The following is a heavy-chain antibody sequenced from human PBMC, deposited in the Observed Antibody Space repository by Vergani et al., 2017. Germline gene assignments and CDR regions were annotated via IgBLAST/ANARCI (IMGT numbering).Heavy chain of an antibody. D-gene: IGHD4-11*01. Sequence: VQLQQWGGGLLKPSETLSLTCVVNGGSFTSYHWTWIRPSPGAGLEWVGDIDHTGRPDYNPSLKRRLTMSVDKSRNQFSLTLNSVTATDTAIYFCARVNTETNGHLYYYYYMDVWGQGTAVAVS. CDR1: GGSFTSYH. CDR2: IDHTGRP. V-gene: IGHV4-34*01. CDR3: ARVNTETNGHLYYYYYMDV. J-gene: IGHJ6*03.